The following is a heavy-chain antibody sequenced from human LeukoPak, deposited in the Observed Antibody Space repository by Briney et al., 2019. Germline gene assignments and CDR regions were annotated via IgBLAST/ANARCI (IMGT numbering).Heavy chain of an antibody. CDR2: ISSNEGST. CDR1: GFTFSSYA. CDR3: ARDYGDYRFDY. D-gene: IGHD4-17*01. J-gene: IGHJ4*02. V-gene: IGHV3-64*01. Sequence: GGSLRLSCAASGFTFSSYAMHWVRQAPGKGLEYVSAISSNEGSTYYANSVKGRFTISRDNSKNTLYLQMGSLRAEDMAVYYCARDYGDYRFDYWGQGTLVTVSS.